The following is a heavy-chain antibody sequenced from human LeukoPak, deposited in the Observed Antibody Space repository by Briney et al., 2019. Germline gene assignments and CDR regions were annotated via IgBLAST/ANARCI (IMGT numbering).Heavy chain of an antibody. D-gene: IGHD6-13*01. CDR1: GYTFTSYY. V-gene: IGHV1-46*01. J-gene: IGHJ4*02. CDR2: INPGGGST. Sequence: ASVKVSCKASGYTFTSYYMHWVRQARGQGLEWMGIINPGGGSTSYAQKFQGGVTMTMDTSTNTVYMELSSLRSEDTAVYYCARDRTKGIAAAGIDYWGQGTLVTVSS. CDR3: ARDRTKGIAAAGIDY.